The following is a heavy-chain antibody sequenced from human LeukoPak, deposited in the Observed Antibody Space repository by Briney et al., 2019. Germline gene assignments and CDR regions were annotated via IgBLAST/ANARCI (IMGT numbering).Heavy chain of an antibody. Sequence: ASVKVSCKASGYTFTSYDINWVRQATGQGLEWMGWMNPNGGNTGYAQKFQGRVTMTRNTSISTAYMELSSLRSEDTAVYYFAVVDTAMGCPFDAFDIWGQGTMGTVSS. CDR1: GYTFTSYD. CDR2: MNPNGGNT. J-gene: IGHJ3*02. D-gene: IGHD5-18*01. V-gene: IGHV1-8*01. CDR3: AVVDTAMGCPFDAFDI.